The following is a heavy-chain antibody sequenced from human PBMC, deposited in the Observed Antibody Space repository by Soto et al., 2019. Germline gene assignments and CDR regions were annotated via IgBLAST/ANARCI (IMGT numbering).Heavy chain of an antibody. CDR2: IKEDGSLA. D-gene: IGHD2-2*02. CDR1: GLTFSSFW. V-gene: IGHV3-7*04. J-gene: IGHJ4*02. Sequence: EVQLVESGGGLVQPGGSLRLSCAASGLTFSSFWMSWVRQAPGKGLEWLANIKEDGSLAYYVDSVKGRFTISRDNDKNSLFLQMNSLRVEVTAVYYCARDVGYNRRDYSGLGTLVTVSS. CDR3: ARDVGYNRRDY.